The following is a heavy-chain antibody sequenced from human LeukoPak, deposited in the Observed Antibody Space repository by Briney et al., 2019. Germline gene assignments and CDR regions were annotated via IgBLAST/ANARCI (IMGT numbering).Heavy chain of an antibody. J-gene: IGHJ4*02. D-gene: IGHD2-2*02. CDR2: ISGSGGST. CDR3: VPNIVVVPAAIRGDFDY. V-gene: IGHV3-23*01. CDR1: GFTFSSYA. Sequence: PGGSLRLSCAASGFTFSSYAMSWVRQAPGKGLEWVSAISGSGGSTYYADSVKGRFTISRDNSKNTLYLQMNSLRAEDTAVYYCVPNIVVVPAAIRGDFDYWGQGTLVTVSS.